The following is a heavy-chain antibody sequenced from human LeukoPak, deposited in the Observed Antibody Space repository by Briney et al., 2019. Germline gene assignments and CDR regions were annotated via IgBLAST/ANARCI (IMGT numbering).Heavy chain of an antibody. V-gene: IGHV3-48*04. CDR1: GFTFSSYN. D-gene: IGHD5-12*01. J-gene: IGHJ4*02. Sequence: GGSLRLSCAASGFTFSSYNMNWVRQAPGKGLEWVSCIRGGDTSTYYADSVKGRFTISRDNAKNSVSPQMSSLRAEDTAVYYCAGDGGYEFDFWGQGTLATVSS. CDR3: AGDGGYEFDF. CDR2: IRGGDTST.